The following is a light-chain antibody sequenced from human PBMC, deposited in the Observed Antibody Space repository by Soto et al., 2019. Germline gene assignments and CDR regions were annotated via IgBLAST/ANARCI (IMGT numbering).Light chain of an antibody. V-gene: IGKV3-11*01. CDR1: QSVTTY. Sequence: SLWSQSPATLSLSPGESVTLSGRTRQSVTTYFAWYQQKPGRAPRLLIYDASNRATGSAARFIGSGSGTDFTLTISSLEPEDFAVYYCQHRSNWPISCGQGTRLEIK. CDR3: QHRSNWPIS. CDR2: DAS. J-gene: IGKJ5*01.